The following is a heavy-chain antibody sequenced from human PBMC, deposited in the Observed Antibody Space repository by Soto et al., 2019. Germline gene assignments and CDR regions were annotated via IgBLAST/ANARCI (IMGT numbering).Heavy chain of an antibody. J-gene: IGHJ4*02. CDR2: INHSGRT. CDR3: ARERGASYYWGH. V-gene: IGHV4-34*01. D-gene: IGHD1-26*01. CDR1: GGPFSGYY. Sequence: QVPLQQWGAGLLKPSETLSLTCAVYGGPFSGYYWSWIRQPPGKGLEWIGDINHSGRTSYNPSLKSRVTISIETSKNQVSLKLSSVAAADTAVYYCARERGASYYWGHRGQGTLVSLSS.